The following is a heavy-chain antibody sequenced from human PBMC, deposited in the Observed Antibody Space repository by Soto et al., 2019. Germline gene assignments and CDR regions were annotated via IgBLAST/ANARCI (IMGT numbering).Heavy chain of an antibody. J-gene: IGHJ4*02. Sequence: GGSLRLSCEASGFTFSRVSMNWVRQVPAKGLEWVASISSGSSDTWYADSVKGRFIISRDNAQNSLFLQMNTLRPEDTAMYYCARVAYWGPGTQVTVSS. CDR3: ARVAY. V-gene: IGHV3-21*01. CDR2: ISSGSSDT. CDR1: GFTFSRVS.